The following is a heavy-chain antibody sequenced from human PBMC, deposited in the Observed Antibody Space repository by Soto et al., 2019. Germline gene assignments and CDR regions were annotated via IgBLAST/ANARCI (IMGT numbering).Heavy chain of an antibody. CDR2: IKSKTDGGTT. CDR1: GFTFSNAW. Sequence: GGSLRLSCAASGFTFSNAWMSWVRQASGKGLELVGRIKSKTDGGTTDYAAPVKGRFTISRDDSKNTLYLQMNSLKTEDTAVYYCSQGIVATIGGGYYYGLDVWGQGTTVTVSS. D-gene: IGHD5-12*01. J-gene: IGHJ6*02. CDR3: SQGIVATIGGGYYYGLDV. V-gene: IGHV3-15*01.